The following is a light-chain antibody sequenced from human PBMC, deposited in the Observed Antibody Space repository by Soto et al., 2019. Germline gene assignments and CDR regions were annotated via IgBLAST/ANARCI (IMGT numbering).Light chain of an antibody. Sequence: EIVLTQSPGTLSLSPGERATLSCRASQSVSSSYLAWYQQKPGQTPRLLIYGASRRATGITDRFSGSGSGNDCTMTSSRLEPEDFAVYYCQQYGSTPFTIGTGTKGDIK. CDR2: GAS. V-gene: IGKV3-20*01. J-gene: IGKJ3*01. CDR3: QQYGSTPFT. CDR1: QSVSSSY.